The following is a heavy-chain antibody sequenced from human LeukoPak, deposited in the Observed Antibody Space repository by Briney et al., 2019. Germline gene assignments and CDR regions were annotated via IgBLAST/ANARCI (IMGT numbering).Heavy chain of an antibody. CDR1: GFTFRTSG. CDR2: ISSSGTTI. Sequence: GGSLRLSCAASGFTFRTSGMNWGRQAPGKGLEGVSYISSSGTTIPYAQSVKGRFTITRDNPQNSLTLHMNTLRADDTAVYYCAKDGGTHFDHWGQGTLVTVSS. J-gene: IGHJ4*02. V-gene: IGHV3-48*01. CDR3: AKDGGTHFDH. D-gene: IGHD1-26*01.